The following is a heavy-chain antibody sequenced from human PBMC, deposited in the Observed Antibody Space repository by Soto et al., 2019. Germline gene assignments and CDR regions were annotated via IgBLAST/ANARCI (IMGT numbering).Heavy chain of an antibody. Sequence: SETLSLTCAVSGGSISSGGDSWSWIRQPQGKGLEWIGYIYHSGSTYYNPSLKSRVTISVDRSKSQFSLKLSSVTAADTAVYYCARGGVDYYDSSGYYFSPYYFDYWGQGTLVTVSS. CDR3: ARGGVDYYDSSGYYFSPYYFDY. V-gene: IGHV4-30-2*01. CDR2: IYHSGST. CDR1: GGSISSGGDS. D-gene: IGHD3-22*01. J-gene: IGHJ4*02.